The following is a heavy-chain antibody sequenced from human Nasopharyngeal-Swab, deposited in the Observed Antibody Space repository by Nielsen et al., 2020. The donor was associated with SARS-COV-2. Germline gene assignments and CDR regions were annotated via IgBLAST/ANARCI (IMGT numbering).Heavy chain of an antibody. CDR3: ARDTTWDGWFGEFFGY. J-gene: IGHJ4*02. CDR1: GFPFSSYG. CDR2: IWYDGSKK. V-gene: IGHV3-33*01. Sequence: GESLKISCKASGFPFSSYGMHWVRQAPGKGLEWVAVIWYDGSKKYYADSVKGRFTISRDNAKNSLYLQMNSLRAEDTAVYYCARDTTWDGWFGEFFGYWGQGTLVTVSS. D-gene: IGHD3-10*01.